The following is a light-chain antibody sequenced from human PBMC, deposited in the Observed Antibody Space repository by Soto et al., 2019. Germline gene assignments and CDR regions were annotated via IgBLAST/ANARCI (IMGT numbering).Light chain of an antibody. Sequence: EIVLTQSPGTLSLSPGERATLSCRASQSVSSSYLAWYQQKPGQAPRLLIYGASSRATGIPDRFSGSRSGTDFTLTISRLEPEDFAVYYCQQYDSSLYTFGLGTKLEIK. J-gene: IGKJ2*01. CDR3: QQYDSSLYT. V-gene: IGKV3-20*01. CDR2: GAS. CDR1: QSVSSSY.